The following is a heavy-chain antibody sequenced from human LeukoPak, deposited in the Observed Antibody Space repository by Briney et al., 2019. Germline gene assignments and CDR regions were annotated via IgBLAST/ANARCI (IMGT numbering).Heavy chain of an antibody. D-gene: IGHD4-17*01. CDR2: IYYSGST. CDR3: ARGRPSQYGDYVVYFDY. J-gene: IGHJ4*02. CDR1: GGSISSYY. Sequence: PSETLSLTCTVPGGSISSYYWSWIRQPLGKGLEWIGYIYYSGSTNYNPSLKSRVTISVDTSKNQFSLKLSSVTAADTAVYYCARGRPSQYGDYVVYFDYWGQGTLVTVS. V-gene: IGHV4-59*01.